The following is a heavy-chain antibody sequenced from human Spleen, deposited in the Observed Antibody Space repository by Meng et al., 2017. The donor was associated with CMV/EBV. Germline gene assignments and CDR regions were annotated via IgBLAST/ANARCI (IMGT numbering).Heavy chain of an antibody. D-gene: IGHD6-13*01. J-gene: IGHJ4*02. CDR2: IHDSETP. CDR1: GASIVSGGYY. CDR3: ASSSHDKWGIDY. Sequence: CAVSGASIVSGGYYWTWIRQRPGKGLECIGYIHDSETPYYNPSLKSQITMSVDTSKNHFSLKLSSVTAADTAVYYCASSSHDKWGIDYWGQGTLVTVSS. V-gene: IGHV4-31*11.